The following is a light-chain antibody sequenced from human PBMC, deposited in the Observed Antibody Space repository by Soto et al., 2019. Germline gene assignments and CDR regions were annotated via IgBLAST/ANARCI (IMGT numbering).Light chain of an antibody. CDR3: QQRRNWPLT. CDR1: QSVTSY. CDR2: DAS. J-gene: IGKJ4*01. V-gene: IGKV3-11*01. Sequence: EIVLTQSPDTLSLSPGERATLSCRASQSVTSYLAWYQQKPGQAPRLLIYDASNRATGIPARFSGSGSGTDFTLTISSLEPEDFAVYYCQQRRNWPLTFGGGTKV.